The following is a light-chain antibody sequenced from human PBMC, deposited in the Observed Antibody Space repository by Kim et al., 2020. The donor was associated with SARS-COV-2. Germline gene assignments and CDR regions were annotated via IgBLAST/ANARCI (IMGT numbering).Light chain of an antibody. CDR2: GNS. V-gene: IGLV1-40*01. Sequence: GQRFTSTCTGSSSKIGAGYDVHWYQQLPGTAPKLFIYGNSNRPSGVPDRFSGSKSGTSASLAITGLQAEDEADYYCQSYDSSLSVVFGGGPQLTVL. CDR3: QSYDSSLSVV. J-gene: IGLJ2*01. CDR1: SSKIGAGYD.